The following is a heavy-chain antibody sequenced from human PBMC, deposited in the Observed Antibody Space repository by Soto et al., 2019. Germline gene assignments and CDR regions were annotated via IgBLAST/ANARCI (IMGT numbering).Heavy chain of an antibody. J-gene: IGHJ6*02. Sequence: GESLKISCKGSGYRFTNYWIGWVRQMPGKGLEWMGIIYDGDSDTRYSPSFQGQVTISADKSISTAYPQWSSLKASDTAMYYCARHLNTPMVTAYYGMDVWGQGTTVTVSS. D-gene: IGHD5-18*01. CDR3: ARHLNTPMVTAYYGMDV. V-gene: IGHV5-51*01. CDR1: GYRFTNYW. CDR2: IYDGDSDT.